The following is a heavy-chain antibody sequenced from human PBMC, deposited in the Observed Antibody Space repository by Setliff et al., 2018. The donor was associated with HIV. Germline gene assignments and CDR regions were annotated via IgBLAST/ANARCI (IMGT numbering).Heavy chain of an antibody. CDR1: GGSFIGSSFQ. Sequence: SETLSLTCTVSGGSFIGSSFQSTWIRQTPGKGLEWIADIAYSGTTMYTNYNPSLEGRVIISEDTSRDQFFLKLTSVTADDTGIYYCARGPPFAYWGQGLLVTVSS. CDR2: IAYSGTTMYT. CDR3: ARGPPFAY. V-gene: IGHV4-39*07. J-gene: IGHJ4*02.